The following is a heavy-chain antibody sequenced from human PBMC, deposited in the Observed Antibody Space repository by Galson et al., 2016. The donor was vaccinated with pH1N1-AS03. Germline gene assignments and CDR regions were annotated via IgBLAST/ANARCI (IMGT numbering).Heavy chain of an antibody. Sequence: TLSLTCGVSGYSISRGYCWGWIRQAPGKGLEWSGSSYHTGTTYYNPSLKSLLTISMDTSKNQFSLNLSSVTAADTAVYYCVRSDRVITASNTRPEGGDYWGQGTLVTVSS. J-gene: IGHJ4*02. CDR1: GYSISRGYC. D-gene: IGHD1-14*01. V-gene: IGHV4-38-2*01. CDR3: VRSDRVITASNTRPEGGDY. CDR2: SYHTGTT.